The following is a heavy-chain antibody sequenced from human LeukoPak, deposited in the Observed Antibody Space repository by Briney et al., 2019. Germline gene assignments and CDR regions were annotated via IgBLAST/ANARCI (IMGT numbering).Heavy chain of an antibody. D-gene: IGHD6-13*01. V-gene: IGHV4-34*01. J-gene: IGHJ4*02. CDR1: GGSFSDYY. CDR3: ASRGVAATGNFLYYFDY. CDR2: ITHSGST. Sequence: SETLSLTCAVSGGSFSDYYWTWIRQPQGKGLEWMGEITHSGSTNINPSLKSRVTISVDTSKNQFSLKLSSVTAADTAVYYCASRGVAATGNFLYYFDYWGQGTLVTVSS.